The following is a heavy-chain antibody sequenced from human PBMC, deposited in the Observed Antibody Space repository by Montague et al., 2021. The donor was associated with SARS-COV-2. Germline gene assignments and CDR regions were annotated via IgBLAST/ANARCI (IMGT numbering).Heavy chain of an antibody. Sequence: SETLSLTCTVSGGSISNSYWSWIRQSPGTGLEWIAYMYYSGGTKSNPSLKSRAPISVDTSKNQFSLTLSSMTAADTAVYYCARARGGTIFGVIGDYYGMNIWGQGTTVTVS. J-gene: IGHJ6*02. D-gene: IGHD3-3*01. CDR2: MYYSGGT. CDR3: ARARGGTIFGVIGDYYGMNI. CDR1: GGSISNSY. V-gene: IGHV4-59*13.